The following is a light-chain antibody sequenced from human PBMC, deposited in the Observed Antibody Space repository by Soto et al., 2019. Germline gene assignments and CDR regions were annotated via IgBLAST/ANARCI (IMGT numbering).Light chain of an antibody. CDR3: QSYDSSNVV. CDR1: RGRIASNY. V-gene: IGLV6-57*04. Sequence: NFMLTQPHSVLESPGKTVTISCTRSRGRIASNYVQWYQQRPGSAPTTVIYEDNQRPSGVPDRFSGSIDSSSNSASLTISGLKTEDEADYYCQSYDSSNVVFGGGTKVTVL. CDR2: EDN. J-gene: IGLJ2*01.